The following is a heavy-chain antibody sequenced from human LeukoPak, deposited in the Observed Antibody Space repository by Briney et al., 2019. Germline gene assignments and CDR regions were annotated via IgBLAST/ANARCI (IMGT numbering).Heavy chain of an antibody. V-gene: IGHV1-8*01. Sequence: ASVKVSCKASGYTFTSFDINWVRQATGHGLEGLGWINPNRGNTGYAQRYQGRVTMSRNTSISTAYMELSSLRSEDTAVYYCARGEPRYFGWLMMRIYYYGMDVWGQGTTVTVSS. CDR3: ARGEPRYFGWLMMRIYYYGMDV. CDR2: INPNRGNT. CDR1: GYTFTSFD. J-gene: IGHJ6*02. D-gene: IGHD3-9*01.